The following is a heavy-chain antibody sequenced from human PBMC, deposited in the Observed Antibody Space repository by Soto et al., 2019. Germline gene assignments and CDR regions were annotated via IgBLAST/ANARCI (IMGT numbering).Heavy chain of an antibody. CDR1: GFTFSSYG. CDR3: AKDRDLWTYEVYYYYGMDV. D-gene: IGHD1-1*01. V-gene: IGHV3-30*18. J-gene: IGHJ6*02. CDR2: ISYDGSNK. Sequence: GGSLRLSCAASGFTFSSYGMHWVRQAPGKGLEWVAVISYDGSNKYYADSVKGRFTISRDNSKNTLYLQMNSLRAEDTAVYYCAKDRDLWTYEVYYYYGMDVWGQGTTVTVSS.